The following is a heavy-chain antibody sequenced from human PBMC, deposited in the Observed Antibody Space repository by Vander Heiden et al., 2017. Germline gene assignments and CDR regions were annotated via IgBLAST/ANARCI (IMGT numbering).Heavy chain of an antibody. J-gene: IGHJ6*02. V-gene: IGHV3-9*01. CDR3: ARDWRGSDYYYYGMDV. CDR2: ISWNSGSI. CDR1: GFTFDDYA. Sequence: EVQLVASGGGLVQPGRSLRLSCAASGFTFDDYAMHWVRQAPGKGLEWVSGISWNSGSIGYADSVKGRFTISRDNAKNSLYLQMNSLRAEDTALYYCARDWRGSDYYYYGMDVWGQGTTVTVSS. D-gene: IGHD1-1*01.